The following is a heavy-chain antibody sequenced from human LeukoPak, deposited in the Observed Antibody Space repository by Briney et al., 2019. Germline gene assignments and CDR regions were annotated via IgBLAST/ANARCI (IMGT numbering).Heavy chain of an antibody. CDR2: ISYDGSNK. V-gene: IGHV3-30*03. CDR3: ARVSPEIVVVTGTGAPDY. Sequence: PGGSLRLSCAASGFTFSSYGMHWVRQAPGKGLEWVAVISYDGSNKYYADSVKGRFTISRDNSKNTVYLQMNSLRAEDTAVYYCARVSPEIVVVTGTGAPDYWGQGTLVTVSS. J-gene: IGHJ4*02. D-gene: IGHD2-21*02. CDR1: GFTFSSYG.